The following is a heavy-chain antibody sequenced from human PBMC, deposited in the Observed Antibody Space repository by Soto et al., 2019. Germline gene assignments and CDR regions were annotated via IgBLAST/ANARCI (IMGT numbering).Heavy chain of an antibody. CDR1: GGSFSGYY. Sequence: SETLSLTCAVYGGSFSGYYWIWIRQPPGKGLEWIGEINHSGSTDYNPSLKSRITISVDTSKNQFSLNLSSVTAADTAVYYCARHIAVAGEANWFDPWGQGTLVTVSS. CDR2: INHSGST. J-gene: IGHJ5*02. D-gene: IGHD6-19*01. CDR3: ARHIAVAGEANWFDP. V-gene: IGHV4-34*01.